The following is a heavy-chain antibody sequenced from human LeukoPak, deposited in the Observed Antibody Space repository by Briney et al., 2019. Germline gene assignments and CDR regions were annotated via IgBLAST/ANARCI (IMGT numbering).Heavy chain of an antibody. D-gene: IGHD6-19*01. V-gene: IGHV3-20*04. CDR3: AREISGIAVAGTGPYYYYYMDV. J-gene: IGHJ6*03. Sequence: PGGPLRLSCAASGFTFDEYGMSWVRQAPGKGLEWVSGFNWNGGSTGYADSVKGRFTISRDNAKNSLYLQVNSLRAEDTALYYCAREISGIAVAGTGPYYYYYMDVWGKGTTVTVSS. CDR1: GFTFDEYG. CDR2: FNWNGGST.